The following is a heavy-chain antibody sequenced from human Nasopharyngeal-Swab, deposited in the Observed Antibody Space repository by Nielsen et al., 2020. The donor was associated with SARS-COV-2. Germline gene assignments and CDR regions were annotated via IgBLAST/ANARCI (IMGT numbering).Heavy chain of an antibody. Sequence: GGSLRLSCAASGFTFSSYSMNWVRQAPGKGLEWVSSISSSSSYIYYADSVKGRFTISRDNAKNSLYLQMNSLRAEDTAVYYCARGHRTPGGDYYYYGMDVWGQGTTVTVSS. J-gene: IGHJ6*02. D-gene: IGHD3-16*01. CDR3: ARGHRTPGGDYYYYGMDV. CDR1: GFTFSSYS. V-gene: IGHV3-21*01. CDR2: ISSSSSYI.